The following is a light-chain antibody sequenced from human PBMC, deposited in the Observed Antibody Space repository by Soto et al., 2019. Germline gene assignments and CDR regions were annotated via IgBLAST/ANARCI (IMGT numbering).Light chain of an antibody. J-gene: IGKJ4*01. CDR3: HQYGSSPLT. CDR1: QSVTSSY. Sequence: EIVLTQSPGTLSLSPGERATLSCRASQSVTSSYLAWYQQKPGQAPRLLIYGASSRATGIPDRFSGSGSGTDFTLTISRLEPEDFAVYYCHQYGSSPLTFGGGTKWEIK. V-gene: IGKV3-20*01. CDR2: GAS.